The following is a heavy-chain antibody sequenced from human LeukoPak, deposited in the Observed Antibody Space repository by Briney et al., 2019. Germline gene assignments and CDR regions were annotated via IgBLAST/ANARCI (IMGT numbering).Heavy chain of an antibody. CDR1: GYSISSGYY. D-gene: IGHD1-26*01. CDR3: ARGGYSGSLGGAFDI. V-gene: IGHV4-38-2*01. Sequence: SETLSLTCAVSGYSISSGYYWGWIRPPPGKGLEWIGSIYHSGNTYYNSSLKSRVTISVDTSKNQFSLKLSSVTAADTAVYYCARGGYSGSLGGAFDIWGRGTMVTVS. J-gene: IGHJ3*02. CDR2: IYHSGNT.